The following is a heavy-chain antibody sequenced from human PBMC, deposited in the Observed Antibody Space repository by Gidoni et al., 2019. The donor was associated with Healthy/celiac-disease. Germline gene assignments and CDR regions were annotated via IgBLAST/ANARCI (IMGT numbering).Heavy chain of an antibody. D-gene: IGHD2-8*01. CDR1: EFTVSGNS. CDR2: IYSGGST. J-gene: IGHJ3*02. Sequence: EVQLVPSGGGLFQPGGSLRLSCAASEFTVSGNSMSWVRQAPGKGLEWVSVIYSGGSTYYADSVKGRFTISRDNSKNTLYLQMNSLRAEDTAVYYCARVTVLMVYAMFGSDAFDIWGQGTMVTVSS. CDR3: ARVTVLMVYAMFGSDAFDI. V-gene: IGHV3-66*01.